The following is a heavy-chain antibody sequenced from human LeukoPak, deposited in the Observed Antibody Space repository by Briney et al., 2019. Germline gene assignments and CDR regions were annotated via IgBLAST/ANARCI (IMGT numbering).Heavy chain of an antibody. CDR3: ANSGWYNPLNY. D-gene: IGHD6-19*01. V-gene: IGHV3-23*01. Sequence: GGSLRLSCAASGFTFNNYAMSWVRQAPGKGLQWVSDISSSGGKTYYADSVKGRFTISRDNSKNTLYLQMNSLRAEDTAVYYCANSGWYNPLNYWGQGTLVTVSS. J-gene: IGHJ4*02. CDR2: ISSSGGKT. CDR1: GFTFNNYA.